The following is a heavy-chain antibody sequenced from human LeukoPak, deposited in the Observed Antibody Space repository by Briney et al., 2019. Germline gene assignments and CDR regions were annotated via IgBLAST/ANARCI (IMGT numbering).Heavy chain of an antibody. CDR2: INPNSGGT. CDR3: ARAFYYYYGMDV. Sequence: GAAVKVSCKASGYTFTGYYMHWVRQPPGQGLEWMGWINPNSGGTNYAQKVQGRVTMTRHTSISTAYMELSRLRSDDTAVYYCARAFYYYYGMDVWGQGTTVTVSS. CDR1: GYTFTGYY. V-gene: IGHV1-2*02. J-gene: IGHJ6*02.